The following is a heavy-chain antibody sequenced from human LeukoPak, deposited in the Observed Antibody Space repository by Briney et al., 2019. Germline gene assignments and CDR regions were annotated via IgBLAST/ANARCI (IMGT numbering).Heavy chain of an antibody. CDR3: ARVSSGWHSFDY. CDR2: IYYSGRT. Sequence: PSETLSLTCTVSGGSISSYYWSWIRQPPGKGLEWIGYIYYSGRTNYNPSLKSRVTISVDTSKNQFSLKLSSVTAADTAVYYCARVSSGWHSFDYWGQGTLVTVSS. V-gene: IGHV4-59*01. J-gene: IGHJ4*02. D-gene: IGHD6-19*01. CDR1: GGSISSYY.